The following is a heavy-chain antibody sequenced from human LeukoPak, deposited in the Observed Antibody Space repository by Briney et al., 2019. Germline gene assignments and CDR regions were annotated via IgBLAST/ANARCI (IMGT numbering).Heavy chain of an antibody. Sequence: GGSLRLSCAASGFTFSSYWMSWVRQAPGKGLEWVANIKQDGSEKYYVDSVKGRFTISRDNAKNSLYLQMSNLRSEDTAVYYCARQNRIAAAADYWGQGTLVTVSS. CDR1: GFTFSSYW. CDR3: ARQNRIAAAADY. V-gene: IGHV3-7*03. D-gene: IGHD6-13*01. J-gene: IGHJ4*02. CDR2: IKQDGSEK.